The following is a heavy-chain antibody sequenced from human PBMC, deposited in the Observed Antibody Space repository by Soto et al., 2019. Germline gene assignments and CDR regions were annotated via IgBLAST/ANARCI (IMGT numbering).Heavy chain of an antibody. CDR3: ARLRWTLSLQIPDFV. Sequence: EVQLLESGGGVVQPGGSLRLSCAASGFTFNNYALNWVRQAPGKGLEWVSSISGTGGSTFYAGSAKGRFTISRDNSKNTLFLQMTSLRAEDTAVYYCARLRWTLSLQIPDFVWGQGTLLTVSS. V-gene: IGHV3-23*01. CDR1: GFTFNNYA. J-gene: IGHJ4*02. CDR2: ISGTGGST. D-gene: IGHD4-17*01.